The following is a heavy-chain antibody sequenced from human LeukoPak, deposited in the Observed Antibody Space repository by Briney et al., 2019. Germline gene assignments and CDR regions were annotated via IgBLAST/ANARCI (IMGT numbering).Heavy chain of an antibody. J-gene: IGHJ6*03. CDR3: ARGQVRGVIITRCYYMDV. V-gene: IGHV4-34*01. Sequence: KPSETLSLTCAVYGGSFSGYYWSWIRQPPGKGLEWIGEINHSGSTNYNPSLKSRVTISVDTSKNQFSLKLSSVTAADTAVYYCARGQVRGVIITRCYYMDVWGKGTTVTVSS. D-gene: IGHD3-10*01. CDR1: GGSFSGYY. CDR2: INHSGST.